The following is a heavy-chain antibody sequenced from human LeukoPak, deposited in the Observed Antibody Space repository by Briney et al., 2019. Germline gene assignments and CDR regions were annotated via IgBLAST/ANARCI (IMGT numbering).Heavy chain of an antibody. CDR1: GFAFSDHA. V-gene: IGHV3-13*01. CDR3: VRQKKSHGNFDY. CDR2: VGIAADT. Sequence: GGSLRLSCAASGFAFSDHAMHWVRQAPGKGLEWVSAVGIAADTFYPGSVKGRFTISRENAKNSLYLQMNSLRVEDTAVYYCVRQKKSHGNFDYWGQGTLVTVSS. J-gene: IGHJ4*02. D-gene: IGHD1-26*01.